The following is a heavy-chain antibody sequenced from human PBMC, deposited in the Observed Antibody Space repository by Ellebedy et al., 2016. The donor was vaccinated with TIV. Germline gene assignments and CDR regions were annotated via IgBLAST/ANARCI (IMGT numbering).Heavy chain of an antibody. V-gene: IGHV3-72*01. J-gene: IGHJ4*02. CDR3: ARGDLGQQSFDY. CDR1: GFIFSDHY. D-gene: IGHD6-13*01. Sequence: PGGSLRLSCTASGFIFSDHYMDWVRQAPGKGLEWVGRTGNKGNTYSTEYAASVKGRFTFSRDDSKNAVYLQMNSLKTEDTAVYYCARGDLGQQSFDYWGQGTLVTVSS. CDR2: TGNKGNTYST.